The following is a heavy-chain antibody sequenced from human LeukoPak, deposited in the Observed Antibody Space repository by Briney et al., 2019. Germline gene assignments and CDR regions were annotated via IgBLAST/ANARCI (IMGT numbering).Heavy chain of an antibody. CDR1: GYTFTSYA. V-gene: IGHV7-4-1*02. Sequence: ASVKVSCKASGYTFTSYAMNWVRQAPGQGLEWMGWINTNTGNPTYAQGFTGRFVFSLDTSVSTAYLQISSLKAEDTAVYYCARRWFWELYANDAFDIWGQGTMVSVSS. J-gene: IGHJ3*02. D-gene: IGHD3-10*01. CDR3: ARRWFWELYANDAFDI. CDR2: INTNTGNP.